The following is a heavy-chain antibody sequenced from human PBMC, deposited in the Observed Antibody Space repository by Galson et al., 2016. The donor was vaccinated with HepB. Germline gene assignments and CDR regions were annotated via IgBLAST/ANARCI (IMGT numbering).Heavy chain of an antibody. CDR3: TFESTQSSMAGNY. J-gene: IGHJ4*02. Sequence: SLRLSCAASGFTFSSYGMHWVRQAPGKGLEWVAVISYDGSNKYYADSVKGRFAISRDNSKNTLYLQMNSLRAEDAAVYYCTFESTQSSMAGNYWGQGTLVTVSS. D-gene: IGHD6-19*01. CDR1: GFTFSSYG. V-gene: IGHV3-30*03. CDR2: ISYDGSNK.